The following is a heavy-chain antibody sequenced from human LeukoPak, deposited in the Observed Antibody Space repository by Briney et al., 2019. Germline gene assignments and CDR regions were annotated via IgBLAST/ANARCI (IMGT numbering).Heavy chain of an antibody. CDR2: INHSGST. V-gene: IGHV4-34*01. CDR3: AREGTGTTWGYYYYMDV. D-gene: IGHD1-7*01. Sequence: SETLSLTCAVYGGSFSGYYWSWLRQPPGKGLEWIGEINHSGSTNYNPSLKSRVTISVDTSKNQFSLKLSSVTAADTAVYYCAREGTGTTWGYYYYMDVWGKGTTVTVSS. J-gene: IGHJ6*03. CDR1: GGSFSGYY.